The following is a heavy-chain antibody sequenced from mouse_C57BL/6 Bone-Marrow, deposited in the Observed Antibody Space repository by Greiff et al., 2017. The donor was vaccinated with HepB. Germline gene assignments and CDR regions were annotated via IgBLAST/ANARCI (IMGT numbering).Heavy chain of an antibody. CDR3: ARRGWYYFDY. Sequence: EVKLQESGGGLVKPGGSLKLSCAASGFTFSSYTMSWVRQTPEKRLEWVATISGGGGNTYYPDSVKGRFTISRDNAKNTLYLQMSSLRSEDTALYYCARRGWYYFDYWGQGTTLTVSS. J-gene: IGHJ2*01. CDR2: ISGGGGNT. D-gene: IGHD1-1*02. CDR1: GFTFSSYT. V-gene: IGHV5-9*01.